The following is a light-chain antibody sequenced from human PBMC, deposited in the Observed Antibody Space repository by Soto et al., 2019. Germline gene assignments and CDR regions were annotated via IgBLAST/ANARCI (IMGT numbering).Light chain of an antibody. CDR2: DAS. CDR3: QQRSNWPPSLT. CDR1: QSVSSY. V-gene: IGKV3-11*01. Sequence: EIVLTQSPATLSLSPGERATLSCRASQSVSSYFAWYQQKPGQAPRLLIYDASNRATGIPARFSGSGSGTDFTLTISCLEPEDFAVYYCQQRSNWPPSLTFGGGTKVEIK. J-gene: IGKJ4*01.